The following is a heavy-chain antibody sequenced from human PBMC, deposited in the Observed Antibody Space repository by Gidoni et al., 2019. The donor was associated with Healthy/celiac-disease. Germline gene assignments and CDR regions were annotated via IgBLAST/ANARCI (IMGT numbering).Heavy chain of an antibody. CDR1: GFSLSTSGVG. Sequence: QITLKESGPTLVKPTQTLTLTCTFSGFSLSTSGVGVGWIRQPPGKALEWLALIYWDDDKRYSPSLKSRLTITKDTSKNQVVLTMTNMDPVDTATYYCAHTRANYYDSSGYYYYYYGMDVWGQGTTVTVSS. V-gene: IGHV2-5*02. CDR2: IYWDDDK. J-gene: IGHJ6*02. CDR3: AHTRANYYDSSGYYYYYYGMDV. D-gene: IGHD3-22*01.